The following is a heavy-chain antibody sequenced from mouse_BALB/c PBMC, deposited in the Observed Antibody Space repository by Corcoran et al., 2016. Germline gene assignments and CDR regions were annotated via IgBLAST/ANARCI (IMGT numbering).Heavy chain of an antibody. Sequence: EIQLQQTGPELVKPGASVKISCKASGYSFTDYIMLWVKQSHGKSLEWIGNINPYYGSTSYNLKFKGKATLTVDKSSSTAYMQLNSLTSEDSAVYYCARYSYDYGGAYWGQGTLVTVSA. CDR2: INPYYGST. J-gene: IGHJ3*01. V-gene: IGHV1-39*01. CDR1: GYSFTDYI. D-gene: IGHD2-4*01. CDR3: ARYSYDYGGAY.